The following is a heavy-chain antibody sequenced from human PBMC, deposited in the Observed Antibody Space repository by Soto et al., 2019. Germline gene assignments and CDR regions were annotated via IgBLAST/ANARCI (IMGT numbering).Heavy chain of an antibody. Sequence: PGGSLRLSCAASGFTFSSYGMHWVRQAPGKGLEWVAVISYDGSNKYYADSVKGRFTISRDNSKNTLYLQMNSLRAEDTAVYYCAKDRLRSSSSWHRNYYYYGMDVWSQGTTVTVSS. CDR3: AKDRLRSSSSWHRNYYYYGMDV. CDR2: ISYDGSNK. V-gene: IGHV3-30*18. J-gene: IGHJ6*02. D-gene: IGHD6-13*01. CDR1: GFTFSSYG.